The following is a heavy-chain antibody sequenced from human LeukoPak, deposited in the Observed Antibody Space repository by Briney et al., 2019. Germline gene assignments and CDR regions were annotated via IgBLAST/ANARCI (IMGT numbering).Heavy chain of an antibody. V-gene: IGHV3-23*01. CDR3: AKDRISIFGVVINPLYDY. D-gene: IGHD3-3*01. J-gene: IGHJ4*02. CDR1: GFAFSSYA. CDR2: ISGSGGST. Sequence: PGGSLRLSCAASGFAFSSYAMSWVRQAPGKGLEWVSAISGSGGSTYYADSVKGRFTISRDNSKNTLYLQMNSLRAEDTAVYYCAKDRISIFGVVINPLYDYWGQGILVTVSS.